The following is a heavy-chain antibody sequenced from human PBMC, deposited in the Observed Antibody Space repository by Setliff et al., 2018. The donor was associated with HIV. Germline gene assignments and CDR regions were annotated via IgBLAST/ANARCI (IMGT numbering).Heavy chain of an antibody. CDR3: ARGAWYSSGWYSSRYMDV. Sequence: RASVKVSCKASGYTFTSNDINWVRQATGQGLEWMGWMNPNSGNTGHAQKFQGRVTMTRDTSISTAYMELSSLRSDDTAVYYCARGAWYSSGWYSSRYMDVWGKGTTVTVSS. CDR2: MNPNSGNT. D-gene: IGHD6-19*01. V-gene: IGHV1-8*01. CDR1: GYTFTSND. J-gene: IGHJ6*03.